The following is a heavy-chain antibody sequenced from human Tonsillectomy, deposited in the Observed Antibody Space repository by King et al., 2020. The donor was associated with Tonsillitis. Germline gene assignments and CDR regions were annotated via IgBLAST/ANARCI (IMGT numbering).Heavy chain of an antibody. CDR1: GGSFSGYY. CDR2: INHSGST. Sequence: VQLQQWGAGLLKPSETLSLTCAVYGGSFSGYYWSWIRQPPGKGLEWIGEINHSGSTNYNPSLKRRITISVDTSKNQFSLKLSSVTAADPAVYYCARDGGYYGSGTYQYYWGQGTLVTVSS. D-gene: IGHD3-10*01. J-gene: IGHJ4*02. V-gene: IGHV4-34*01. CDR3: ARDGGYYGSGTYQYY.